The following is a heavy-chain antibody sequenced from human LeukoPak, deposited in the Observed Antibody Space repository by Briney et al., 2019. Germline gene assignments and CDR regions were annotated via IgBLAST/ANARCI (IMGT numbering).Heavy chain of an antibody. Sequence: SVKVSCKASGGTFSSYTISWVRQAPGQGLEWMGRIIPILGIANYAQKFQGRVTITANKSTSTAYMELSSLRSEDTAVYYCARELGCSSTSCKPWGQGTLVTVSS. CDR2: IIPILGIA. CDR1: GGTFSSYT. V-gene: IGHV1-69*04. CDR3: ARELGCSSTSCKP. D-gene: IGHD2-2*01. J-gene: IGHJ5*02.